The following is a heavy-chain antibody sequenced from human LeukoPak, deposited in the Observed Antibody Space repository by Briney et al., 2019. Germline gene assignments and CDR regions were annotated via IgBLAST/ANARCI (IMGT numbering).Heavy chain of an antibody. CDR1: GFTFSDYY. D-gene: IGHD5-18*01. Sequence: GGSLRLSCAASGFTFSDYYMSWIRQAPGKGLEWVSYISGRGDTIYYTDSVKGRFTISRDNAKNSLYLQMNSLRAEDTAVYYCARTGGPQLWLTWGQGTLVTVSS. J-gene: IGHJ5*02. CDR3: ARTGGPQLWLT. V-gene: IGHV3-11*04. CDR2: ISGRGDTI.